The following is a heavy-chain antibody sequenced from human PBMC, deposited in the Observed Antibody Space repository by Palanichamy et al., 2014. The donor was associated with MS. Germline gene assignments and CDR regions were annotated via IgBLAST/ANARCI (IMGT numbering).Heavy chain of an antibody. CDR3: ARHSILEWLLSTVIGGLDI. CDR1: GGSISSNY. CDR2: IFHSGST. J-gene: IGHJ3*02. V-gene: IGHV4-59*01. D-gene: IGHD3-3*01. Sequence: QVRLQESGPGLVKPSETLSLTCTVSGGSISSNYWSWIRQPPGKAPEWIGYIFHSGSTDYNPSLKSRVTISIDTSKNQFSLRLSSVSAADTAVYYCARHSILEWLLSTVIGGLDIWGQGTMVTVSP.